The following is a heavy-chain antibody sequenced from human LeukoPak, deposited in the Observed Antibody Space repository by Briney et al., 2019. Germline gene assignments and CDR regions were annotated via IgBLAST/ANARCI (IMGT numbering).Heavy chain of an antibody. Sequence: SETLSLTCTVSGGSVSTASYSWPWLRQHPERGLEWIGYIYDSGSTYYNPSLKSRITISVDTSENRFSLKLSSVTATDTAVYYCARDCSGGSCYGAFDIWGQGTMVTVSS. CDR2: IYDSGST. CDR3: ARDCSGGSCYGAFDI. CDR1: GGSVSTASYS. D-gene: IGHD2-15*01. V-gene: IGHV4-30-4*08. J-gene: IGHJ3*02.